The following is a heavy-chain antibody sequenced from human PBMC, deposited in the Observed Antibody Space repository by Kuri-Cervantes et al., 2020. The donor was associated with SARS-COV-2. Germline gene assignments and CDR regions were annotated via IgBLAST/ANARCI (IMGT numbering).Heavy chain of an antibody. CDR3: ARGITYLAPFDY. Sequence: SETLSLTCTVSGGSISSGDYYWSWIRQPPGKGLEWIGYIYYSGSTYYNPSLKSRVTISVDTSKNQFSLKLSSVTAADTAVYYCARGITYLAPFDYWGQGTLVTVSS. CDR2: IYYSGST. J-gene: IGHJ4*02. CDR1: GGSISSGDYY. D-gene: IGHD3-10*01. V-gene: IGHV4-30-4*02.